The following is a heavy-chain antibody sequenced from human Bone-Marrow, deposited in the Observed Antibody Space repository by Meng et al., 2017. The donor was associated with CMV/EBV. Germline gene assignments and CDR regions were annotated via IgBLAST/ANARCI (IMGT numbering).Heavy chain of an antibody. CDR2: ISYDGSNK. J-gene: IGHJ4*02. V-gene: IGHV3-30*04. CDR3: ARDSTGALFGVVIMVY. CDR1: GFTFSSYA. Sequence: GGSLRLSCAASGFTFSSYAMHWVRQAPGKGLEWVAVISYDGSNKYYADSVKGRFTISRDNSKNTLYLQMNSLRAEDTAVYYCARDSTGALFGVVIMVYWGQGTLVTVSS. D-gene: IGHD3-3*01.